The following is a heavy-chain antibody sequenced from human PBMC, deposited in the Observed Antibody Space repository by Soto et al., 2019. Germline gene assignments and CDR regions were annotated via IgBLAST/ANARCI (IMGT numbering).Heavy chain of an antibody. V-gene: IGHV3-21*01. D-gene: IGHD3-9*01. J-gene: IGHJ6*02. CDR3: ARDPPQVLRYFDWLLGGMDV. CDR1: GFTFSSYS. Sequence: GGSLRLSCAASGFTFSSYSMNWVRQAPGKGLEWVSSISSSSSYIYYADSVKGRFTISRDNAKNSLYLQMNSLRAKDTAVYYCARDPPQVLRYFDWLLGGMDVWGQGTTVTVSS. CDR2: ISSSSSYI.